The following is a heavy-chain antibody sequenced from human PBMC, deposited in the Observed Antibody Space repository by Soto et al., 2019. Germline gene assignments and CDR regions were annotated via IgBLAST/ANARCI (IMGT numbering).Heavy chain of an antibody. CDR3: ARDQEYDYSNIWGSFDY. J-gene: IGHJ4*02. V-gene: IGHV3-30-3*01. CDR2: ISYDGSNK. Sequence: QVQLVESGGGVVQPGRSLRLSCAASGFTFSSYAMHWVRQAPGKGLEWVAVISYDGSNKYYADSVKGRFTISRDNSKNTLYLQMNSLRAEDTAVYYCARDQEYDYSNIWGSFDYWGQGTLVTVSS. CDR1: GFTFSSYA. D-gene: IGHD4-4*01.